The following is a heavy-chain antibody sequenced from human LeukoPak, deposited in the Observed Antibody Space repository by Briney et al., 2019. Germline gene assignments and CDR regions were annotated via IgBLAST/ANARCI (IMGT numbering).Heavy chain of an antibody. V-gene: IGHV3-48*03. CDR2: ISISGSTI. CDR1: GFTFSSYE. D-gene: IGHD3-10*02. J-gene: IGHJ6*04. Sequence: GGSLRLSCAASGFTFSSYEMNWVRQAPGKGLERVSDISISGSTIYYADPAKGRFAIFRDNAENSLYLQMNSPRAEDTDVYYCAELGITMIGGVWGKGTTVTISS. CDR3: AELGITMIGGV.